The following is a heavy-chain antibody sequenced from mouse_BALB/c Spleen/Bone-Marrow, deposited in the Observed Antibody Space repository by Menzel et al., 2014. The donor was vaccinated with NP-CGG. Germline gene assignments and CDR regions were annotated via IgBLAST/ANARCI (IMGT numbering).Heavy chain of an antibody. CDR2: INSGDSN. CDR3: ARSTMITTGNYFDY. V-gene: IGHV5-6-5*01. CDR1: GFTFSSYA. Sequence: EVQLVESGGGLVKPGGSLKLSCAASGFTFSSYAMSWVRQTPEKRLEWVASINSGDSNYCPDSVKGRFTISRDNARNILYLRMSSLRSEDTAMYYCARSTMITTGNYFDYWGQGTTLTVSS. J-gene: IGHJ2*01. D-gene: IGHD2-4*01.